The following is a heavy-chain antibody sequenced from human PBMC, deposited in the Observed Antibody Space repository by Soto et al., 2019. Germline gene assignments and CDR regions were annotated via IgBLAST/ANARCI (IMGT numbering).Heavy chain of an antibody. CDR2: IYYSGST. J-gene: IGHJ4*02. V-gene: IGHV4-61*01. CDR1: GGSVSNGSYY. CDR3: ARDRDYGDSLDY. D-gene: IGHD3-16*01. Sequence: SQTLSLTYTVSGGSVSNGSYYWTWIRQPPGKGLEWIGYIYYSGSTNYNPSLKSRVTISVDTSKNQFSLKLSSVTAADTAVYYCARDRDYGDSLDYWGQGTLVTVSS.